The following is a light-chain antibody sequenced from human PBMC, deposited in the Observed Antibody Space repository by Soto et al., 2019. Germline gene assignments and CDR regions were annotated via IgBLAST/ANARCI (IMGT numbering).Light chain of an antibody. CDR2: RVS. J-gene: IGKJ3*01. CDR3: QRYNSHLFY. V-gene: IGKV1-5*03. Sequence: DDRLTQSPSTLSASVGDRVTISCRASQDIGDWLAWYQQKPGKAPKLLIHRVSRLQSGVPVRFSGSGSETEFTLTINGLQPDDFATYYCQRYNSHLFYFGPGTKV. CDR1: QDIGDW.